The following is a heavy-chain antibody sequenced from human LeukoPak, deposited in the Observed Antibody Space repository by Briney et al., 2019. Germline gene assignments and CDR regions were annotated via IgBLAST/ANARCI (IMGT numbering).Heavy chain of an antibody. CDR2: IRSKAYGGKT. D-gene: IGHD2/OR15-2a*01. Sequence: PGGSLRLSCTASGFTFGDYAMSWVRQAPGKGLAWVGFIRSKAYGGKTGYAASVKGRFTISRDDSKSIAYLQMNSLKTEDTAVYYCTREIGGWFDPWGQGTLVTVTS. V-gene: IGHV3-49*04. CDR1: GFTFGDYA. J-gene: IGHJ5*02. CDR3: TREIGGWFDP.